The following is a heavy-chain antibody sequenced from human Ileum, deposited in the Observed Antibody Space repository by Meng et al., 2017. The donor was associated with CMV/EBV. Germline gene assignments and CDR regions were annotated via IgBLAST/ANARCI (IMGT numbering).Heavy chain of an antibody. Sequence: SETLSLTCAVYGGSFSGYYWSWIRQPPGKGLEWTGEINHSGSTNYNPSLKSRVTISVDTSKNQFSLKLSSVTAADTAVYYCARGGHYGMDVWGQGTTVTVSS. D-gene: IGHD3/OR15-3a*01. J-gene: IGHJ6*02. CDR2: INHSGST. CDR1: GGSFSGYY. CDR3: ARGGHYGMDV. V-gene: IGHV4-34*01.